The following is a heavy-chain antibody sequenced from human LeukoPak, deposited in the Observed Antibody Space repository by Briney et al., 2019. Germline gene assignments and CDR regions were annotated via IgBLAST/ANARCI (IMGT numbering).Heavy chain of an antibody. CDR3: SIFEM. J-gene: IGHJ3*02. CDR1: GFTFSHYG. Sequence: GRSLRLSCAASGFTFSHYGIHWARQAPGKGLEWVALISYDGSNEYYADSVKGRFTISRDDSKNTVYLQMNSLRVEDTAVYYCSIFEMWGQGTMVTVSS. CDR2: ISYDGSNE. V-gene: IGHV3-30*03.